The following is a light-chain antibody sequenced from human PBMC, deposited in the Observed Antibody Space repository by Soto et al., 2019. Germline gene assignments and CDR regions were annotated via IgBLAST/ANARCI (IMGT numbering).Light chain of an antibody. CDR1: SSNIGSNA. Sequence: QSVLTQPPSTSGTPGQRVTISCSGTSSNIGSNAVTWHQQVPGTAPKLLIYNDNERPSGVPDRFSGSKSGTSASLAISGLQSEDEADYYCAAWDDSLNGFFVFGTGTKVTVL. V-gene: IGLV1-44*01. J-gene: IGLJ1*01. CDR3: AAWDDSLNGFFV. CDR2: NDN.